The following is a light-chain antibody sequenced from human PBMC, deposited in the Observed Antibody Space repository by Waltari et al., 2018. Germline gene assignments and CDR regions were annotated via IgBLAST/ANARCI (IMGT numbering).Light chain of an antibody. J-gene: IGLJ3*02. CDR1: CTHIGSYY. V-gene: IGLV1-47*01. CDR2: RNN. CDR3: ATWDDSLTGWV. Sequence: QSVLTQPPSASGTPGQRVTISCSGSCTHIGSYYAYWYQQPSGTAPNLLIYRNNERPSGVPDRFSGSKSGTSASLAITGLRSEDEAHYYCATWDDSLTGWVFGGGTKLAVL.